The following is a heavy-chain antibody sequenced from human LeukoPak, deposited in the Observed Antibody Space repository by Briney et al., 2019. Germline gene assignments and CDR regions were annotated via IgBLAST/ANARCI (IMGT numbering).Heavy chain of an antibody. J-gene: IGHJ5*02. CDR1: GGTFSSYA. Sequence: GASVKVSCKASGGTFSSYAISWVRQAPGQGLEWMGGIIPIFGTANYAQKFQGRVTITADESTSTAYMELSSLRSEDTAVYYCARGGQLRYFDWFEMDWFDPWGQGTLVTVSS. D-gene: IGHD3-9*01. CDR3: ARGGQLRYFDWFEMDWFDP. CDR2: IIPIFGTA. V-gene: IGHV1-69*13.